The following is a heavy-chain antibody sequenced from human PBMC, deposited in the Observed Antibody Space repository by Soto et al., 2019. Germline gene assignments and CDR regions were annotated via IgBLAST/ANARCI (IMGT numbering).Heavy chain of an antibody. V-gene: IGHV3-21*03. CDR1: GFTFSRYG. J-gene: IGHJ5*01. CDR2: ISSSTSYV. CDR3: ARDPSEGRVGNWFES. D-gene: IGHD2-2*01. Sequence: EVQLVESGGGLVKPGGSLRLSCAASGFTFSRYGMNWLRQAPGKGPEWVASISSSTSYVYYADSVKGRFSTSRDNAKNILYLEMYALRPEDTAVYYCARDPSEGRVGNWFESWGQGTLVTVSS.